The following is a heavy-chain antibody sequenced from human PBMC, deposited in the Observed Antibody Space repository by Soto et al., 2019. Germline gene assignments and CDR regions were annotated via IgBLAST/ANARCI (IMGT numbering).Heavy chain of an antibody. CDR2: IYWDDDK. CDR3: PHRPREWRDTAMVTVDFDY. CDR1: GFSLSTSGVG. Sequence: QITLKESGPTLVKPTQTLTLTCTFSGFSLSTSGVGVGWIRQPPGKALEWLALIYWDDDKRYSPSLKSRLTITKQTSKYHVVLTMTNMDPVDTATYCCPHRPREWRDTAMVTVDFDYWGQGTLVTVSS. V-gene: IGHV2-5*02. D-gene: IGHD5-18*01. J-gene: IGHJ4*02.